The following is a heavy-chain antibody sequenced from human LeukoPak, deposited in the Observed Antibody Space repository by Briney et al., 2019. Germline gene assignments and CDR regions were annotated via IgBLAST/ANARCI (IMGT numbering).Heavy chain of an antibody. V-gene: IGHV5-51*01. Sequence: GESLKISCKGSGYSFTSYWIGWVRQMPGKGLEWMGIIYPGDSDTRYSPSFQGQVTISADKSISTAYLQWSSLKASDTAMYYCASSYCGGDCPGRYYYYYMDVWGKGTTVTVSS. CDR1: GYSFTSYW. J-gene: IGHJ6*03. CDR3: ASSYCGGDCPGRYYYYYMDV. CDR2: IYPGDSDT. D-gene: IGHD2-21*02.